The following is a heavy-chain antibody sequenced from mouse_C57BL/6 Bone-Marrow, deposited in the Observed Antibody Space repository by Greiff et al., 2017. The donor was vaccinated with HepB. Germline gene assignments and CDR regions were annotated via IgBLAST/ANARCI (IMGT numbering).Heavy chain of an antibody. Sequence: QVHVKQSGAELARPGASVKMSCKASGYTFTSYTMHWVKQRPGQGLEWIGYINPSSGYTKYNQKFKDKATLTADKSSSTAYMQLSSLTSEDSAVYYCARVGFDYWGQGTTLTVSS. V-gene: IGHV1-4*01. CDR1: GYTFTSYT. J-gene: IGHJ2*01. CDR2: INPSSGYT. CDR3: ARVGFDY.